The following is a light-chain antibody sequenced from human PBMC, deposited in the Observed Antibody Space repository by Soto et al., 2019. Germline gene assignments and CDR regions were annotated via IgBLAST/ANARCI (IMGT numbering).Light chain of an antibody. CDR3: HQYYDTAWA. Sequence: DIVMTQSPDSLAVSLGERATINCKSSQSISDSSNNKNKLAWYQQKPGQPPKLLISRASIRESGVPDRFSGSGSGTDFTLTISSLQAEDVAVYFCHQYYDTAWAFGQGTKVEIK. V-gene: IGKV4-1*01. CDR1: QSISDSSNNKNK. J-gene: IGKJ1*01. CDR2: RAS.